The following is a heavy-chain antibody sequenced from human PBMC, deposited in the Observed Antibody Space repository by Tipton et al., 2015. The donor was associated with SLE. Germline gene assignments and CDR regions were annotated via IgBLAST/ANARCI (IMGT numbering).Heavy chain of an antibody. J-gene: IGHJ6*02. V-gene: IGHV4-38-2*02. Sequence: TLSLTCAVSGYPISSGYYWGWIRQPPGKGLGWIGSIYHSGSTYYNPSLKSRVTISVDTSKNQFSLKLSSVTAADTAVYYCAREGASSSWYGGSYYYYGMDVWGQGTTVTVSS. CDR3: AREGASSSWYGGSYYYYGMDV. CDR1: GYPISSGYY. D-gene: IGHD6-13*01. CDR2: IYHSGST.